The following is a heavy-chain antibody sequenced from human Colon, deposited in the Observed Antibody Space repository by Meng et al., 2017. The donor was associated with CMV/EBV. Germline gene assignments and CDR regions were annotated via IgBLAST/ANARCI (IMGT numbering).Heavy chain of an antibody. V-gene: IGHV3-15*01. CDR1: GFSFTNTW. J-gene: IGHJ4*02. CDR2: IKSESDGGTR. CDR3: STVRTY. Sequence: SIRLSCTASGFSFTNTWMNWVRQSPGKGLEWVGRIKSESDGGTRDYAPPVKGRFSISRDDSRNTLYLQMNSLLPEDTAVYYCSTVRTYCGQGTLVTVSS.